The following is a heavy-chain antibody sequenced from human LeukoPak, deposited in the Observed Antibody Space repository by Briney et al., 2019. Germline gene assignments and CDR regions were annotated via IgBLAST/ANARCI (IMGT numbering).Heavy chain of an antibody. J-gene: IGHJ4*02. Sequence: ASVKVSCKASGYTFTSYAMHWVRQAPGQRLEWMGWINAGNGNTKYSQKFQGRVTITADESTSTAYMELSSLRSEDTAVYYCARRMDGYNLAFDYWGQGTLVTVSS. CDR1: GYTFTSYA. V-gene: IGHV1-3*01. D-gene: IGHD5-24*01. CDR2: INAGNGNT. CDR3: ARRMDGYNLAFDY.